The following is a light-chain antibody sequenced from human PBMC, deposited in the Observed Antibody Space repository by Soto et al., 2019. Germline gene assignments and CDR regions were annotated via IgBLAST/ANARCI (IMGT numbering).Light chain of an antibody. CDR2: DVS. V-gene: IGLV2-14*01. Sequence: QSALTQPASVSGSPGQSITISCTGTSSDVGGYNYVSWYQQHPGKAPKVMIYDVSNRPLGVSNRFSGSKSGNTASLTISGLQAEDEADYYCSSYINSSTLVFGGGTKLTVL. CDR3: SSYINSSTLV. J-gene: IGLJ2*01. CDR1: SSDVGGYNY.